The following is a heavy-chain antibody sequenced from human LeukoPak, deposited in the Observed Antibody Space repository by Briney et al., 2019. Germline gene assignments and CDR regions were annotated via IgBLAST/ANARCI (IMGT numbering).Heavy chain of an antibody. CDR2: IYTSGST. CDR3: ASSPCSGGSCYYFDY. CDR1: GGSISSGSYY. V-gene: IGHV4-61*02. D-gene: IGHD2-15*01. J-gene: IGHJ4*02. Sequence: TLSLTCTVSGGSISSGSYYWSWIRQPAGKGLEWIGRIYTSGSTNYNPSLKSRVIISVDTSKNQFSLKLSSVTAADTAVYYCASSPCSGGSCYYFDYWGQGTLVTVSS.